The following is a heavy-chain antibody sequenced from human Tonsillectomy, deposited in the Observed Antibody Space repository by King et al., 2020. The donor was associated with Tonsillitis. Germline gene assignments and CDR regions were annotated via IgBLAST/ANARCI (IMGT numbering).Heavy chain of an antibody. J-gene: IGHJ4*02. D-gene: IGHD2-2*02. CDR3: ARDRYCSSISCYRDFDY. V-gene: IGHV3-48*04. CDR1: GFTFTSYS. Sequence: DVQLVESGGGLVQPGGSLRLSCAASGFTFTSYSMNWVRQAPGKGLEWVSYISGSSSTIYYADSVKGRFTISRDNAKNSLYLQMDSLRAEDTAVYYCARDRYCSSISCYRDFDYWDQGTLVTVSS. CDR2: ISGSSSTI.